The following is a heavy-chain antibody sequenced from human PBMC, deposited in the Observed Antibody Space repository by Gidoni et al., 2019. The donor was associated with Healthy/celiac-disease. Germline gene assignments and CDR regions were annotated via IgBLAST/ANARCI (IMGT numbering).Heavy chain of an antibody. V-gene: IGHV5-51*01. CDR2: IYPGDSDT. J-gene: IGHJ4*02. Sequence: EVQLVQSGAEVKKPGESLTISCQGSGYSFTSYWIGWVRQMPGKGLEWMGIIYPGDSDTRYSPSFQGQVTISADKSISTAYLQWSSLKASDTAMYYCARSSLDLGGALYYFDYWGQGTLVTVSS. CDR1: GYSFTSYW. CDR3: ARSSLDLGGALYYFDY. D-gene: IGHD3-16*01.